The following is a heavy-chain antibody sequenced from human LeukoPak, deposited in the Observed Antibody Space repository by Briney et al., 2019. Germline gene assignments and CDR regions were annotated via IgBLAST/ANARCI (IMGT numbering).Heavy chain of an antibody. J-gene: IGHJ4*02. CDR2: INQDGSEK. V-gene: IGHV3-7*01. Sequence: GGSLRLSCAASGFSFSNYWMTWVRQAPGKGLEWVANINQDGSEKYSEDSVKGRFTISRDNAKNSLSLQMNSLRVEDTAVNYCALGVYHLDHWGQGTLVTVSS. CDR1: GFSFSNYW. CDR3: ALGVYHLDH. D-gene: IGHD1-26*01.